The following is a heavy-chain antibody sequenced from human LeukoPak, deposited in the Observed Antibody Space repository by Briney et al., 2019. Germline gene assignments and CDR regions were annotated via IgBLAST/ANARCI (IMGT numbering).Heavy chain of an antibody. CDR1: GFTFSSYA. V-gene: IGHV3-23*01. J-gene: IGHJ4*02. Sequence: GGSLRLSCAASGFTFSSYAMSWVRQAPGKGLEWVSAISGSGGSTYYADSVKGRFTISRDNAKNSLYLQMNSLRAEDTAVYYCARDWEILGVPDYWGQGTLVTVSS. D-gene: IGHD1-26*01. CDR2: ISGSGGST. CDR3: ARDWEILGVPDY.